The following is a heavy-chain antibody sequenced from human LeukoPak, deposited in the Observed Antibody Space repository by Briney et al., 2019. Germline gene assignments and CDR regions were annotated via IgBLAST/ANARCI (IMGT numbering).Heavy chain of an antibody. CDR1: GLTFSDYY. D-gene: IGHD3-10*01. V-gene: IGHV3-11*04. J-gene: IGHJ4*02. CDR2: ISSSGSTI. Sequence: GGSLRLSCASSGLTFSDYYMSWIRQAPGKGLEWVSYISSSGSTIYYADSVKGRFTISRDNAKNSLYLQMNSLRAEDTAVYYCARGINYYGSGSPSHYFDYWGQGTLVTVSS. CDR3: ARGINYYGSGSPSHYFDY.